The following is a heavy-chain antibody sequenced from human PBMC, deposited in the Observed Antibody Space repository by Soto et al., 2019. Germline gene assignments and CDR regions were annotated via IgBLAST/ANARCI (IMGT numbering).Heavy chain of an antibody. V-gene: IGHV3-48*02. CDR1: GFTFSIYS. D-gene: IGHD3-22*01. Sequence: DVQLVESGGGLVQPGGSLRLSCEVSGFTFSIYSIHWVRQAPGKGLEGVSYISSSSRTIHYADSVKGRFTTSRDNAKNSVSLQMNSLREEDTAVYYCARVWSSGYSLDYWGQGTLVTVSS. CDR3: ARVWSSGYSLDY. CDR2: ISSSSRTI. J-gene: IGHJ4*02.